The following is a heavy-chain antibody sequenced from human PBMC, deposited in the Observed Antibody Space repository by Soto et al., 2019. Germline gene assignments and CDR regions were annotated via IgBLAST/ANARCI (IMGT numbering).Heavy chain of an antibody. Sequence: ASVKVSCKASGYTFTSYGISWVRQAPGQGLEWMGWISACNGNTNYAQKLQGRVTMTTDTSTSTAYMELRSLRSDDTAVYYCARYDSSGYTDYYYGMDVWGQGTTVTVSS. D-gene: IGHD3-22*01. J-gene: IGHJ6*02. CDR2: ISACNGNT. V-gene: IGHV1-18*01. CDR3: ARYDSSGYTDYYYGMDV. CDR1: GYTFTSYG.